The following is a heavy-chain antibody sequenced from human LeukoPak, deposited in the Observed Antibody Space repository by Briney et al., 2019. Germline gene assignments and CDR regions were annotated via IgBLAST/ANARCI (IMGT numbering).Heavy chain of an antibody. V-gene: IGHV4-61*02. J-gene: IGHJ4*02. CDR1: GGSLSSGTY. Sequence: SQTLSLTCTVSGGSLSSGTYYGWTRPPAGKGLEWIGRIYTNGGTNYNPSLKSRVTISVDTSKNQFSLKLSSVTAADTAVYYCARERHYHESSGHPDIWGQGTLVTVSS. CDR3: ARERHYHESSGHPDI. D-gene: IGHD3-22*01. CDR2: IYTNGGT.